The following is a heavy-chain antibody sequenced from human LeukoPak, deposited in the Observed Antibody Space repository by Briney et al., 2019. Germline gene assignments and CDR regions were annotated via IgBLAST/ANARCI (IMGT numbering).Heavy chain of an antibody. CDR1: GFTFDDYA. Sequence: PGGSLRLSCAASGFTFDDYAMHWVRQAPGKSLEWVSLISWDGGSTYYADSVKGRFTISRDNSKNSLYLQMNSLRAEDTAVYYCASVGPMVRGVIFDYWGQGTLVTVSS. D-gene: IGHD3-10*01. J-gene: IGHJ4*02. CDR3: ASVGPMVRGVIFDY. CDR2: ISWDGGST. V-gene: IGHV3-43D*03.